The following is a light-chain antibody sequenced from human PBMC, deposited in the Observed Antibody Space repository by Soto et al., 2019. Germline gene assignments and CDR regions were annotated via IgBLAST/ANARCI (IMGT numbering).Light chain of an antibody. CDR3: QQYGSSQIT. CDR1: QSVSSSY. Sequence: EIVLTQSPGTLSFSTGERATLSCRASQSVSSSYLAWYQQKPGQAPRLLIYGASSRATGIPDRFSGSGSGTDFTLTISRLEPEDFAVYYCQQYGSSQITFGQGTRLEIK. V-gene: IGKV3-20*01. CDR2: GAS. J-gene: IGKJ5*01.